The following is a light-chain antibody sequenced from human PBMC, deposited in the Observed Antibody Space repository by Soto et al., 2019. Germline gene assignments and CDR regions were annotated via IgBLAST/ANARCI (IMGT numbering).Light chain of an antibody. Sequence: QSVLTQPASVSGSPGQSITISCTGTSRDVGGYNYVSWYQQHPGKAPKLMIYDVSTRPSGVSNRFSGSKSGNTASLTISGLQAEDEADYYCSSYTSSSTPLYVFGTGTKVTVL. J-gene: IGLJ1*01. CDR3: SSYTSSSTPLYV. CDR1: SRDVGGYNY. V-gene: IGLV2-14*01. CDR2: DVS.